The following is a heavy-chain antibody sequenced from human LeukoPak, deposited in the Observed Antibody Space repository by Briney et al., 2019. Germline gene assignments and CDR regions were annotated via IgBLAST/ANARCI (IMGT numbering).Heavy chain of an antibody. J-gene: IGHJ4*02. CDR2: IHISGST. Sequence: PSETLSLTCTVSGGSISSYYWSWIRQPAGKGLEWIGRIHISGSTNYNPSLNSRVTMSVETSKNQFSLKLTSVTAADTAVYYCARAKLTTLDYWGQGTLVTVSS. V-gene: IGHV4-4*07. CDR3: ARAKLTTLDY. D-gene: IGHD1-14*01. CDR1: GGSISSYY.